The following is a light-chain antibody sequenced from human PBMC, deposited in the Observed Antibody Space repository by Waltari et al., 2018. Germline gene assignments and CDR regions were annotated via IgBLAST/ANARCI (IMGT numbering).Light chain of an antibody. J-gene: IGLJ1*01. Sequence: QSALTQPASVSGSPGQSITISCTGSSSDIGIYNLVSWYQHHPGKVPKLIIYEVSERPAGVSGPFSGSKSGNTASLTLSDLQPEDGADYYCCSYAGDSTYVFGTGTKVTVL. CDR1: SSDIGIYNL. V-gene: IGLV2-23*02. CDR2: EVS. CDR3: CSYAGDSTYV.